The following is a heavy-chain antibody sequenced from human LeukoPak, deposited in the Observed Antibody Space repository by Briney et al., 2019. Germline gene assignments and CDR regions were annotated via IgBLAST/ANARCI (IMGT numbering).Heavy chain of an antibody. J-gene: IGHJ6*02. CDR2: IYSGGDT. CDR3: ARDSAFYGSGSYDRWAMDV. V-gene: IGHV3-66*01. CDR1: GFTFSSYA. Sequence: GGSLRLSCAASGFTFSSYATSCVRQAPGKGLEWVSVIYSGGDTYYADSVKGRFTISRDNSKNTLYLQMNSLRAEDTAVYYCARDSAFYGSGSYDRWAMDVWGQGTTVTVSS. D-gene: IGHD3-10*01.